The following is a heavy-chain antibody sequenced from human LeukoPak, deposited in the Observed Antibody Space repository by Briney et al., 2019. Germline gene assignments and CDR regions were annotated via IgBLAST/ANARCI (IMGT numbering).Heavy chain of an antibody. J-gene: IGHJ4*02. CDR3: AKLSEPHPYDSSGYYNRRDFDY. CDR2: ISSNGGST. V-gene: IGHV3-64*01. CDR1: GFTFSSYA. D-gene: IGHD3-22*01. Sequence: PGGSLRLSCAASGFTFSSYAMHWVRQAPGKGLEYVSAISSNGGSTYYANSVKGRFTISRDNSKNTLYLQMNSLRAEDTAVYYCAKLSEPHPYDSSGYYNRRDFDYWGQGTLVTVSS.